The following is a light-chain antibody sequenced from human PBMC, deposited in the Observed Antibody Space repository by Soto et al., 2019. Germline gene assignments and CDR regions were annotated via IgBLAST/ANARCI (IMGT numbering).Light chain of an antibody. J-gene: IGLJ2*01. Sequence: QSALTQPPSASGSPGQSVTISCTGTSSDVAAYNYVSWYQQHPGKAPKLMIYEVNKRPSGVPDRFSGSKSGNTASLTVSGLQADYEADYYCSSYAGNNNLLFGGGTKVTVL. CDR3: SSYAGNNNLL. CDR1: SSDVAAYNY. CDR2: EVN. V-gene: IGLV2-8*01.